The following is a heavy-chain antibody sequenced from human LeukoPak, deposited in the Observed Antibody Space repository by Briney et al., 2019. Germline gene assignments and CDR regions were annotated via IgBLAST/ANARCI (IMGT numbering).Heavy chain of an antibody. D-gene: IGHD3-3*01. J-gene: IGHJ3*02. V-gene: IGHV1-8*03. Sequence: ASVKVSCKASGYTFTSYGISWVRQATGQGLEWMGWMNPNSGNTGYAQKFQGRVTITRNTSISTAYMELSSLRSEDTAVYYCARDSTYYDFWSGPRGDAFDIWGQGTMVTVSS. CDR1: GYTFTSYG. CDR3: ARDSTYYDFWSGPRGDAFDI. CDR2: MNPNSGNT.